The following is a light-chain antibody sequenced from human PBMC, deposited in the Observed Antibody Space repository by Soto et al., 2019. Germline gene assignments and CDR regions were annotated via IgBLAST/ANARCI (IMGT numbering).Light chain of an antibody. CDR3: QQANSFPLT. V-gene: IGKV1-12*01. CDR1: QDISSW. CDR2: AAS. Sequence: DIQVTQSPSSVSASVGDRVTITCRASQDISSWLAWYQQKPGKAPKLLIYAASSLQCGVPSRFSGSGSGTDFSLTITSLQPEDFAIYYCQQANSFPLTFGGGTKVEIK. J-gene: IGKJ4*01.